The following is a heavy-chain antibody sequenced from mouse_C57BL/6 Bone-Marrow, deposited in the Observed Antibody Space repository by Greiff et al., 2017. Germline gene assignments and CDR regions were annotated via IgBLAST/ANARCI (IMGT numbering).Heavy chain of an antibody. CDR2: INPSNDGT. D-gene: IGHD1-1*01. CDR1: GYTFTNSF. Sequence: VQLQQSGPVLVKPGASVKMSCKASGYTFTNSFMNWVKQSPGKGLEWIGVINPSNDGTSYNQKFKGKATLTVDKSSSTAYMELNSLTSEDSAVYYCARGLYYYGSSYNYWGQGTTLTVSS. V-gene: IGHV1-19*01. J-gene: IGHJ2*01. CDR3: ARGLYYYGSSYNY.